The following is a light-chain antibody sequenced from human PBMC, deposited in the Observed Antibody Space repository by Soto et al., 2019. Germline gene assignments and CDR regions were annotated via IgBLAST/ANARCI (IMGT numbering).Light chain of an antibody. CDR2: AAS. V-gene: IGKV3-20*01. Sequence: EVVLTQSPGTLSLSPGQRATISCRASQSVSSNYLAWYQQKVGQAPRLLIYAASNRARGPPDTFGGSGCGTGFALAVNGLEPEDFAVYYCPQYGTAPWTFGQATKVEI. J-gene: IGKJ1*01. CDR1: QSVSSNY. CDR3: PQYGTAPWT.